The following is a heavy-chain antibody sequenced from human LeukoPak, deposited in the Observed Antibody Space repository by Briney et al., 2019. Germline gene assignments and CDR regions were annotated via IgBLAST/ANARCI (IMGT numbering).Heavy chain of an antibody. J-gene: IGHJ6*02. Sequence: SVKVSCKASGGTFSSYAISWVRQAPGQGLEWMGGIIPIFGTANYAQKFQGRVTITADESTSTAYMELSSLRSEDTAVYYCARRIAADLLSYGMDVWGQGTRSPSP. CDR2: IIPIFGTA. V-gene: IGHV1-69*13. CDR3: ARRIAADLLSYGMDV. CDR1: GGTFSSYA. D-gene: IGHD6-13*01.